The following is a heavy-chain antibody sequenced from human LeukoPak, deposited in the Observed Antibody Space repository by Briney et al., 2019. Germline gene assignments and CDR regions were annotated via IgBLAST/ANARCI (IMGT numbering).Heavy chain of an antibody. CDR3: ASGSPAHDY. CDR1: GFNFNSFG. V-gene: IGHV3-33*01. CDR2: IGFDGTNQ. Sequence: GGSLRLSCIASGFNFNSFGMHWVRQAPGKGLEWVAVIGFDGTNQYYIDSVKGRFTISRDNSKNTLYLQMNSLRTDDTGIYYCASGSPAHDYRGQGTLVTVSS. D-gene: IGHD2-2*01. J-gene: IGHJ4*02.